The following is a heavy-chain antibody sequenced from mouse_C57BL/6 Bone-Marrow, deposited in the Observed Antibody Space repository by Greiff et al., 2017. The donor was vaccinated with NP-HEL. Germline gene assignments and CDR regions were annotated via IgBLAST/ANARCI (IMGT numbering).Heavy chain of an antibody. CDR3: AREGSPYYAMDY. CDR2: ISYDGSN. Sequence: DVQLQESGPGLVKPSQSLSLTCSVTGYSITSGYYWNWIRQFPGNKLEWMGYISYDGSNNYNPSLKNRISITRDSSKNQFFLKLNSVTTEDTATYYCAREGSPYYAMDYWGQGTSVTVSS. J-gene: IGHJ4*01. V-gene: IGHV3-6*01. CDR1: GYSITSGYY.